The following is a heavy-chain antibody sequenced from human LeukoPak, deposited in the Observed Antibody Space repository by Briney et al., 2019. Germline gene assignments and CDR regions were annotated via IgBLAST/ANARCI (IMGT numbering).Heavy chain of an antibody. J-gene: IGHJ4*02. CDR1: GYTFTSYD. CDR2: ISVYNDNT. CDR3: ARVDGYHSFDY. V-gene: IGHV1-18*01. D-gene: IGHD5-24*01. Sequence: ASVKVSCKASGYTFTSYDINWVRQAPGQGLEWMGWISVYNDNTNYAQKLQGRVTMTTDTSTSTAYMELRSLRSDDTAVYYCARVDGYHSFDYWGQGAPVTVSS.